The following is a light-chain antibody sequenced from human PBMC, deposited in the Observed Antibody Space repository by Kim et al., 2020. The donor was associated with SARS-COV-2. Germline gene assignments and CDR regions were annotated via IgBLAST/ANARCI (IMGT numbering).Light chain of an antibody. CDR1: SGSIASYY. CDR3: QSYDSSVDVV. Sequence: NFMLTQPHSVSESPGKTVTISCTRSSGSIASYYVQWYQQRPGSIPTTVIFEDNQRPSGVPDRFSGSIDSSSNSASLTISGLKTEDEADYYCQSYDSSVDVVFGGGTQLTVL. CDR2: EDN. V-gene: IGLV6-57*04. J-gene: IGLJ2*01.